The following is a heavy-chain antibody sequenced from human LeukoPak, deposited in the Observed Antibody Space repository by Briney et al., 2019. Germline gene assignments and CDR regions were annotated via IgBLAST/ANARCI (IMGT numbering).Heavy chain of an antibody. CDR3: AKTLFGYSDYQKAYYFDY. J-gene: IGHJ4*02. CDR2: ISGSDSST. D-gene: IGHD4-11*01. Sequence: GGSLRLSCAASGFTFSSYAMSWVRQAPGKGLEWVSNISGSDSSTYYADSAKGRFTISRDNSKDTLYLQMDSLRAEDTAVYYCAKTLFGYSDYQKAYYFDYWGQGTLVTVSS. CDR1: GFTFSSYA. V-gene: IGHV3-23*01.